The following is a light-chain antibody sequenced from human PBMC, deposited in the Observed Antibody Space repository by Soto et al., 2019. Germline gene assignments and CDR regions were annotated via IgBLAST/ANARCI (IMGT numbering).Light chain of an antibody. CDR3: QVWDSSSDHVI. J-gene: IGLJ2*01. CDR2: DDS. CDR1: VIGSIS. Sequence: SSELTQPPSVSVAPGQTASITCGGNVIGSISVHWYQQKPGQAPVLVVFDDSDRPSGIPERFYGSNSRNTATLTISRVEAGDEADYYCQVWDSSSDHVIFGGGTKLTVL. V-gene: IGLV3-21*02.